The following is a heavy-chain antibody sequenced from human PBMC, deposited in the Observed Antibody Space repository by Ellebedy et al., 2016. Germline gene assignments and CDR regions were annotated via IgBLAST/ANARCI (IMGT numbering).Heavy chain of an antibody. CDR2: IIPIFGTA. D-gene: IGHD2-2*01. V-gene: IGHV1-69*13. Sequence: SVKVSCXASGGTFSSYAISWVRQAPGQGLEWMGGIIPIFGTANYAQKFQGRVTITADESTSTAYMELSSLRSEDTAVYYCARGSYCSSTSCYVDYWGQGTLVTVSS. CDR3: ARGSYCSSTSCYVDY. J-gene: IGHJ4*02. CDR1: GGTFSSYA.